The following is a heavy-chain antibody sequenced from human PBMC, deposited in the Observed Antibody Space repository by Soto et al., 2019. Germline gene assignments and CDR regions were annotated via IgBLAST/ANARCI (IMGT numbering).Heavy chain of an antibody. CDR2: IYTSGST. V-gene: IGHV4-4*07. D-gene: IGHD6-13*01. Sequence: QVQLQESGPGLVKPSETLSLTCTVSGGSISSYYWSWIRQPAGKGLEWIGRIYTSGSTNYNPSLKSRVTMSVDTSKNQFSLKLSSVTAADTAVYYCAGYSSSWYEGDYYYGMDVWGQGTTVTVSS. J-gene: IGHJ6*02. CDR3: AGYSSSWYEGDYYYGMDV. CDR1: GGSISSYY.